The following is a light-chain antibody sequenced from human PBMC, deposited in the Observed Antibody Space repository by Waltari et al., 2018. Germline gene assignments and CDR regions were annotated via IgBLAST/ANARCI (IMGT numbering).Light chain of an antibody. CDR1: SSNIGAGSC. Sequence: QSVLTQPPSVSGAPGQRVTISGTGSSSNIGAGSCAHWYQQLPGTAPKLLIYGNSNRPSGVPDRFSGSKSGTSASLAITGLQAEDEADYYCQSYDSSLSGSVFGGGTKLTVL. J-gene: IGLJ2*01. CDR3: QSYDSSLSGSV. V-gene: IGLV1-40*01. CDR2: GNS.